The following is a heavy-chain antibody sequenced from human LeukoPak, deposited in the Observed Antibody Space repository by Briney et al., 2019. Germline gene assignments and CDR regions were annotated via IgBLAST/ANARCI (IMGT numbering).Heavy chain of an antibody. CDR2: IYYSGST. CDR3: ARVFSSNQYFNY. Sequence: SETLSLTCTVSGGSISSSSYYWGWIRQPPGKGLEWIGGIYYSGSTYYNPSLKSRVTISVDTSKNQFSLKLSSVTAADTAVYYCARVFSSNQYFNYWGQGTLVTVSS. V-gene: IGHV4-39*07. J-gene: IGHJ4*02. D-gene: IGHD3-9*01. CDR1: GGSISSSSYY.